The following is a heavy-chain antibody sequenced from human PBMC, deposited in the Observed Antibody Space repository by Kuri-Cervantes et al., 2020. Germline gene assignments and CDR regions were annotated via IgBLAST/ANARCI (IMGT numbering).Heavy chain of an antibody. CDR3: ARAGVPERGIVEPRGS. D-gene: IGHD2-15*01. CDR1: GFNVSRNY. J-gene: IGHJ5*02. Sequence: GGSLRLSCAASGFNVSRNYMSWVRQAPGKGLEWVSVIYSGGSTYYADSVKDRFTISRDNSQNTLYLQMNSLRAEDTAVYYCARAGVPERGIVEPRGSWGQGTLVTVSS. V-gene: IGHV3-53*01. CDR2: IYSGGST.